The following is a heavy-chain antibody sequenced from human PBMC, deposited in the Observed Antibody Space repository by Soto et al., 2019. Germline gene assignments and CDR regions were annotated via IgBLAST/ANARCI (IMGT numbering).Heavy chain of an antibody. CDR1: GYSFTSYW. Sequence: GESLKISCKGSGYSFTSYWIGWMRQMPGKGLEWMGIIYPGDSDTRYSPSFQGQVTISADKSISTAYLQWSSLKASDTAMYYCARPRSGSYYYYYGMAVWGQGTTVTVSS. D-gene: IGHD1-26*01. V-gene: IGHV5-51*01. CDR2: IYPGDSDT. CDR3: ARPRSGSYYYYYGMAV. J-gene: IGHJ6*02.